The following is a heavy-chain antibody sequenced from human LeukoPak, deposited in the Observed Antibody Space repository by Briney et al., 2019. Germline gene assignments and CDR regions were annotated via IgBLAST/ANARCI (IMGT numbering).Heavy chain of an antibody. D-gene: IGHD3-10*01. Sequence: SQTLSLTCTVSGGSISSGGYYWSWIRQHPGKGLEWIGYIYYSGSTYYNPSLKSRVTISVDTSKNQFSLKLSSVTAADTAVYYCARQTEGRISLIREIICYFDYWGQGALVTVSS. V-gene: IGHV4-31*03. CDR3: ARQTEGRISLIREIICYFDY. CDR2: IYYSGST. J-gene: IGHJ4*02. CDR1: GGSISSGGYY.